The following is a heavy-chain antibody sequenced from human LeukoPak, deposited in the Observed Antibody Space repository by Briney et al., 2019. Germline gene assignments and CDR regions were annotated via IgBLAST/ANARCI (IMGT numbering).Heavy chain of an antibody. D-gene: IGHD6-13*01. CDR1: GFSFSSYW. CDR3: ARGYYSSSRIDY. V-gene: IGHV3-74*01. CDR2: VNSDGSTT. J-gene: IGHJ4*02. Sequence: GGSLRLSCAASGFSFSSYWMHWVRQAPGKGLVWVPRVNSDGSTTNYADSVKGRFTISRDNAENTLYMRMNSLRPEDTAVYYCARGYYSSSRIDYWGQGTLVTVSS.